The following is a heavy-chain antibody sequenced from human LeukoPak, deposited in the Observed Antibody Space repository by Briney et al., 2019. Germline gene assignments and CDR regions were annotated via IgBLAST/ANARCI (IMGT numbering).Heavy chain of an antibody. V-gene: IGHV3-30-3*01. Sequence: GRSLRLSCAASGFTFSSYAMHWVRQAPGKVLEWVAVISYDGSNKYYADSVKRRFTISRDNSKNTLYLQMNSLRAEDTAVYYCAREHNTYYDFWSGYSYGMDVWGQGTTVTVSS. J-gene: IGHJ6*02. CDR1: GFTFSSYA. CDR3: AREHNTYYDFWSGYSYGMDV. D-gene: IGHD3-3*01. CDR2: ISYDGSNK.